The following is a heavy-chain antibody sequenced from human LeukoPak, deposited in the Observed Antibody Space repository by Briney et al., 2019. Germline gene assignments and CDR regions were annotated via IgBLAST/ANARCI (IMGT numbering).Heavy chain of an antibody. V-gene: IGHV4-30-4*01. CDR1: GGSISSGDYY. D-gene: IGHD3-10*01. J-gene: IGHJ4*02. CDR3: AGVLLWFGEANYFDY. CDR2: IYYSGST. Sequence: PSETLSLTCTVSGGSISSGDYYWSWIRQPPGTGLEWIGYIYYSGSTYYNPSLKSRVTISVDTSKNQFSLKLSSVTAADTAVYYCAGVLLWFGEANYFDYWGQGTLVTVSS.